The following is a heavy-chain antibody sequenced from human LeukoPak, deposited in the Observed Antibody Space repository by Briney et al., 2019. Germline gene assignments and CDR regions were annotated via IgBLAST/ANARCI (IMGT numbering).Heavy chain of an antibody. CDR3: ARARYFDY. D-gene: IGHD2-15*01. V-gene: IGHV4-61*01. CDR2: IYNSGNT. CDR1: GGSISSSSYY. Sequence: SETLSLTCTVSGGSISSSSYYWSWIRQPPGKGLEWIGYIYNSGNTNYNPSLKSRVTISVDTSKNQFSLKLSSVTAADTAVYYCARARYFDYWGQGTLVTVSS. J-gene: IGHJ4*02.